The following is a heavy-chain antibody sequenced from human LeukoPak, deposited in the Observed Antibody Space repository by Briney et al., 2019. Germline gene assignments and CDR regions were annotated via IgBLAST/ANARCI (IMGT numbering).Heavy chain of an antibody. D-gene: IGHD2-8*01. CDR3: ARGGHCTNGICDGFDI. V-gene: IGHV1-18*01. CDR2: ISAYNGNT. CDR1: GYTFTSYG. Sequence: ASVKVSCKASGYTFTSYGISWVRQAPGQGLEWMGWISAYNGNTNYAQKFQGRVTITRSTSISTAYMELSSLRSEDTAVYYCARGGHCTNGICDGFDIWGQGTMVTVSS. J-gene: IGHJ3*02.